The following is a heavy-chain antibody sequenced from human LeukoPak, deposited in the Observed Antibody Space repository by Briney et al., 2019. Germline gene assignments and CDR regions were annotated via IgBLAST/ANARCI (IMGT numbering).Heavy chain of an antibody. D-gene: IGHD5-24*01. Sequence: GGSLRLSCAASGLTVSSNYMSWVRQAPGKGLEWVSVFYSGGSTYYADSVKGRFTISRDNSKNTLYLQMNSLRAEDTAVYYCARENIRWPLAFDIWGQGTMVTVSS. CDR1: GLTVSSNY. CDR3: ARENIRWPLAFDI. J-gene: IGHJ3*02. CDR2: FYSGGST. V-gene: IGHV3-53*01.